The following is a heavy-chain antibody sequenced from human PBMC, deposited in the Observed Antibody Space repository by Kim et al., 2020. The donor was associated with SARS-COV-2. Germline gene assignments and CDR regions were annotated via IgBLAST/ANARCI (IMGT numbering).Heavy chain of an antibody. V-gene: IGHV3-15*01. CDR1: GFTFSNAW. J-gene: IGHJ3*02. D-gene: IGHD2-2*01. CDR3: TTDIPQIVVVPAAMSSAFDI. CDR2: IKSKTDGGTT. Sequence: GGSLRLSCAASGFTFSNAWMSWVRQAPGKGLEWVGRIKSKTDGGTTDYAAPVKGRFTISRDDSKNTLYLQMNSLKTEDTAVYYCTTDIPQIVVVPAAMSSAFDIWGQGTMVTVSS.